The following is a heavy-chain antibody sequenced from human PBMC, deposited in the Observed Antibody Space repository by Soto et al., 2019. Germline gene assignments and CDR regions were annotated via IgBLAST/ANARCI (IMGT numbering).Heavy chain of an antibody. CDR3: ARGAGGGSYYYYYYYGMDV. V-gene: IGHV4-61*01. CDR1: GGSVSSGSYY. J-gene: IGHJ6*02. D-gene: IGHD1-26*01. Sequence: PSETLSLTCTVSGGSVSSGSYYWSWIRQPPGKGLEWIGFFYFSGSTNYTPSLKSRVTISVDTSKNQFSLKLSSLTSADTAVFYCARGAGGGSYYYYYYYGMDVWGQGTTVTVSS. CDR2: FYFSGST.